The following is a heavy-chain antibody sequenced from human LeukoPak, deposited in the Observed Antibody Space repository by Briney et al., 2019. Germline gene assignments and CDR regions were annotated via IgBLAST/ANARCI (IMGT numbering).Heavy chain of an antibody. CDR3: ARDHVVGVGATFRDWFDP. CDR2: IYYSGST. D-gene: IGHD1-26*01. V-gene: IGHV4-39*07. Sequence: SETLSLTCTVSGGSISSSSYYWGWIRQPPGEGLEWIGSIYYSGSTYYNPSLKSRVTISVDTSKNQFSLKLSSVTAADTAVYYCARDHVVGVGATFRDWFDPWGQGTLVTVSS. CDR1: GGSISSSSYY. J-gene: IGHJ5*02.